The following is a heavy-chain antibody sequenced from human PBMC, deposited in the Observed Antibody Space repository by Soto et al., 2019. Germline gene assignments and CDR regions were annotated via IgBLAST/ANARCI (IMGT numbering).Heavy chain of an antibody. D-gene: IGHD3-16*01. J-gene: IGHJ5*02. CDR2: MNPGSGDT. CDR1: GYSFTNND. V-gene: IGHV1-8*01. CDR3: ARMETFGSLNWFDP. Sequence: ASVKVSCKASGYSFTNNDVSWVRQATGQGLEWMGWMNPGSGDTGYAQKLQGRVTMTRDISIATAYMELSSLRSDDTAIYYCARMETFGSLNWFDPWGQGTLVTVSS.